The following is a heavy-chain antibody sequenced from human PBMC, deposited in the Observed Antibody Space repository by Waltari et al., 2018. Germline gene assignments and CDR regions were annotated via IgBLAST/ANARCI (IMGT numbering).Heavy chain of an antibody. CDR3: AREPDYDILTGYPDY. CDR1: GGTFSSYT. V-gene: IGHV1-69*08. Sequence: QVQLVQSGAEVKKPGSSVKVSCKASGGTFSSYTISWVRQAPGQGLEWMGRIIPSLGIANYAPQFQVRVTITADKSTSTAYMELSSLRSEDTAVYYCAREPDYDILTGYPDYWGQGTLVTVSS. J-gene: IGHJ4*02. D-gene: IGHD3-9*01. CDR2: IIPSLGIA.